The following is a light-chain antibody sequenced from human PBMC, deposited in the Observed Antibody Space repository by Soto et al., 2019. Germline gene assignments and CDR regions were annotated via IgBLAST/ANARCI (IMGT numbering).Light chain of an antibody. CDR3: NSYTGGLIM. V-gene: IGLV2-8*01. J-gene: IGLJ3*02. CDR2: EVS. CDR1: SSDVGGYNH. Sequence: QSALTQPPSASGSPGQSVTISCTGTSSDVGGYNHVSWYQQHPGKAPKLIIYEVSKRPSGVPDRFSGSKSGNTASLTVSGLQAEDEADYYCNSYTGGLIMFGGGTKLTVL.